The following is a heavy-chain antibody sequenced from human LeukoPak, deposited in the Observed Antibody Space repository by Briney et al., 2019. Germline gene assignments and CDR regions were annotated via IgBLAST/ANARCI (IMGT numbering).Heavy chain of an antibody. J-gene: IGHJ5*02. CDR1: GYTFTGYY. CDR2: INPNSGGT. V-gene: IGHV1-2*02. D-gene: IGHD3-10*01. CDR3: AREVTPSYYYGSGSYLDWFDP. Sequence: GASVKVSCKASGYTFTGYYMHWVRQAPGQGLEWMGWINPNSGGTNYAQKLQGRVTMTRDTSTSTAYMELSRLRSDDTAVYYCAREVTPSYYYGSGSYLDWFDPWGQGTLVTVSS.